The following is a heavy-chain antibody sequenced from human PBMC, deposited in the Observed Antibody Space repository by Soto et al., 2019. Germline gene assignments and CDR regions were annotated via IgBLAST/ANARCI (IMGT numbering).Heavy chain of an antibody. J-gene: IGHJ4*02. CDR3: ASTKDETLYFDY. CDR2: IHYRGST. D-gene: IGHD2-15*01. CDR1: GDSISITSYY. Sequence: QLQLQESGPGLVKPSETLSLTCTVSGDSISITSYYWGWVRQPPGKGLEWIGSIHYRGSTHYNPSLQRRVTISGDASKKQFSLKLRSVTAADTAVYYCASTKDETLYFDYWGQGTLVTVSS. V-gene: IGHV4-39*01.